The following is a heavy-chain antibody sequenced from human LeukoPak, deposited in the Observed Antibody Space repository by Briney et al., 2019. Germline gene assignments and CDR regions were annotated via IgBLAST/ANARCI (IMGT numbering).Heavy chain of an antibody. CDR1: GGSISSYY. V-gene: IGHV4-4*07. Sequence: PSETLSLTCTVSGGSISSYYWSWIRQPAGKGLEWIGRIYTSGSTNYNPSLKSRVTISVDTSKNQFSLKLSSVTAADTAVYYCAREEYCSSTSCYTYYYYMDVWGKGTTVTVSS. J-gene: IGHJ6*03. CDR2: IYTSGST. CDR3: AREEYCSSTSCYTYYYYMDV. D-gene: IGHD2-2*02.